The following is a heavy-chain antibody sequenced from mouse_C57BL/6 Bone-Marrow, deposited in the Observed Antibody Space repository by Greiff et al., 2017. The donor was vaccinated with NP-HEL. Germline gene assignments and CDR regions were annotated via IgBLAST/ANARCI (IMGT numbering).Heavy chain of an antibody. J-gene: IGHJ2*01. CDR1: GYTFTDYY. Sequence: VQLQQSGPVLVKPGASVKMSCKASGYTFTDYYMNWVKQSHGKSLEWIGVINPYNGGTSYNQKFKGKATLTVDKSSSTAYMELNSLTSEDSAVYYCARKTYSNPCDYWGQGTTLTVSS. CDR3: ARKTYSNPCDY. D-gene: IGHD2-5*01. CDR2: INPYNGGT. V-gene: IGHV1-19*01.